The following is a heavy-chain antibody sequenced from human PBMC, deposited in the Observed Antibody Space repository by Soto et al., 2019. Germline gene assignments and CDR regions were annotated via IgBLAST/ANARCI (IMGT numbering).Heavy chain of an antibody. CDR1: GGSISSSSYY. CDR2: IYYSGST. CDR3: ARGMSEWLSYFDY. J-gene: IGHJ4*02. Sequence: PSETLSLTCTVSGGSISSSSYYWGWIRQPPGKGLEWIGSIYYSGSTYYSPSLKSRVTISVDTSKNQFSLKLSSVTAADTAVYYCARGMSEWLSYFDYWGQGTLVTVSS. D-gene: IGHD3-3*01. V-gene: IGHV4-39*02.